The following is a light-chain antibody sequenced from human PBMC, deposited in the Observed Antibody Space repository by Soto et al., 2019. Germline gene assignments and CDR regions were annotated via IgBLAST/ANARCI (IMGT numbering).Light chain of an antibody. CDR1: TSNIGRYS. CDR3: AAWDDNLNGPL. Sequence: QSALTQPPSLSGTPGQRVTLSCSGSTSNIGRYSVNWYQHFPGTAPKILIYSDDERPSGVPDRFSGSKSGTSASLAISGLQSEDEAEYYCAAWDDNLNGPLFGGGTKLTV. J-gene: IGLJ3*02. CDR2: SDD. V-gene: IGLV1-44*01.